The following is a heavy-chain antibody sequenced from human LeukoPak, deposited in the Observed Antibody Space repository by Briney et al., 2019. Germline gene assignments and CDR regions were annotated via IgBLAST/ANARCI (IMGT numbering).Heavy chain of an antibody. Sequence: PGGSLRLSCAASGFTFSSYEMNWVRQAPGKGREWVSYISRSGSTIYYADSVKGRFTICRDNAKNSLYLQMNSLRGEDTAVYYCAREMSGYYTWGQGTLVTVSS. J-gene: IGHJ5*02. D-gene: IGHD3-3*01. V-gene: IGHV3-48*03. CDR2: ISRSGSTI. CDR3: AREMSGYYT. CDR1: GFTFSSYE.